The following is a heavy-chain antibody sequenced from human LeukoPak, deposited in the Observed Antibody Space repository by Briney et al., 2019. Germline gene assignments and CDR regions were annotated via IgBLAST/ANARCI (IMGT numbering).Heavy chain of an antibody. Sequence: ALVKVSCKASGYTFTSYDINWVRQATGQGLEWMGWMNPNSGNTGYAQKFQGRVTMTRNTSISTAYMELSSLRSEDTAVYYCARDLLEWLFRGDGLDNWFDPWGQGTLVTVSS. J-gene: IGHJ5*02. D-gene: IGHD3-3*01. V-gene: IGHV1-8*01. CDR1: GYTFTSYD. CDR3: ARDLLEWLFRGDGLDNWFDP. CDR2: MNPNSGNT.